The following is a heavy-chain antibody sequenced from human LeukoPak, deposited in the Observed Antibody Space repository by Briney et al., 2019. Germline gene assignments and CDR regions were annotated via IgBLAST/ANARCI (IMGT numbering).Heavy chain of an antibody. D-gene: IGHD6-19*01. CDR2: IYYSGST. V-gene: IGHV4-31*03. J-gene: IGHJ4*02. Sequence: SETLSLTCTVSGGSISSGGYYWSWLRQHPGKGREWIVYIYYSGSTYYNPSLKSRVTISVDTSKNQFSLKLSSVTAADTAVYYCAGERGEEYSSGWYKTTYFDNWGQGIRVTVSS. CDR3: AGERGEEYSSGWYKTTYFDN. CDR1: GGSISSGGYY.